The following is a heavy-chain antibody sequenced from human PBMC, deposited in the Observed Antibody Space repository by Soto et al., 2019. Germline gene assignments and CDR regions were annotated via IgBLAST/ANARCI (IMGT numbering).Heavy chain of an antibody. CDR2: VYYRGRS. J-gene: IGHJ4*02. CDR3: VSQRTTVPTQAYFDY. Sequence: PSETLSVTCAVSGCSVTNSSYYWGWIRQSPGKGLEWIGSVYYRGRSYSKSSVKSRVTISVDTSKNRFSLSLNSVTASDTAVYFCVSQRTTVPTQAYFDYWGPGALVTVSS. V-gene: IGHV4-39*01. D-gene: IGHD4-17*01. CDR1: GCSVTNSSYY.